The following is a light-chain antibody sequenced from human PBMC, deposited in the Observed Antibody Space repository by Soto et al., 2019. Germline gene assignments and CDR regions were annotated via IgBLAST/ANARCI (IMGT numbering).Light chain of an antibody. Sequence: QSALTQPASVSGSPGQSITISCTGTSSDVGGYNYVSWYQQHPGKAPKLMIYEVSNRPSGVSNRFSGSKSGNTASLTISVPQAEDEADYYCRSYTSSRTHVVFGGGTKVTVL. CDR1: SSDVGGYNY. V-gene: IGLV2-14*01. CDR3: RSYTSSRTHVV. CDR2: EVS. J-gene: IGLJ2*01.